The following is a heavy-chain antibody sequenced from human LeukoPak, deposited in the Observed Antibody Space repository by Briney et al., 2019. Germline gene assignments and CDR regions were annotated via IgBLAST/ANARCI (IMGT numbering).Heavy chain of an antibody. CDR2: INHSGST. Sequence: PSETLSLTCAVYGGSFSGYYWSWIRQAPGKGLEWIGEINHSGSTNYNPSLKSRVTISVDTSKNQFSLKLSSVTAADTAVYYCAKVRVRYSNTPYYSDYWGQGTLVTVSS. J-gene: IGHJ4*02. V-gene: IGHV4-34*01. CDR1: GGSFSGYY. CDR3: AKVRVRYSNTPYYSDY. D-gene: IGHD4-11*01.